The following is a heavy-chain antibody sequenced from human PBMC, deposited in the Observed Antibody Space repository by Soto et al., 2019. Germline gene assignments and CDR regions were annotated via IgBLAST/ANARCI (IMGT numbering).Heavy chain of an antibody. V-gene: IGHV3-48*01. CDR3: ARAGLAGFLEWLLSLDY. CDR1: GFTFSSYS. J-gene: IGHJ4*02. CDR2: ISSSSSTI. Sequence: PGGSLRLSCAASGFTFSSYSMNWVRQAPGKGLEWVSYISSSSSTIYYADSVKGRFTISRDNAKNSLYLQMNSLRAEDTAVYYCARAGLAGFLEWLLSLDYWGQGTLVTVYS. D-gene: IGHD3-3*01.